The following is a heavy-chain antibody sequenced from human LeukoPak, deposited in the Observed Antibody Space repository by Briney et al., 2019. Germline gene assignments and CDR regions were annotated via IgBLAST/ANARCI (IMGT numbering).Heavy chain of an antibody. CDR3: ARALYDFWSGYYNIPDY. Sequence: ASVKVSCKASGYTFTGYYMHWVRQAPGQGLEWMGWINPNSGGTNYAQKFQGRVTMTRDTSISTAYMELSSLRSEDMAVYYCARALYDFWSGYYNIPDYWGQGTLVTVSS. J-gene: IGHJ4*02. CDR1: GYTFTGYY. V-gene: IGHV1-2*02. D-gene: IGHD3-3*01. CDR2: INPNSGGT.